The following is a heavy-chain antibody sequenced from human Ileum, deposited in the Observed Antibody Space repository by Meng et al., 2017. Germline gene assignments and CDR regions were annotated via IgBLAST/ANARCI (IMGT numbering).Heavy chain of an antibody. CDR3: AREFYVDTAMVIDS. V-gene: IGHV4-30-4*01. Sequence: QVQLQESGPGPVKPSQTLSLTCRVSNGSLTNVNNYWNWIRQAPGQALEHIGYIYYDGSSYATPSLKSRVTMSIDTSTNQFSLRLDSVTAADTAVYYCAREFYVDTAMVIDSWGPGALVTVSS. CDR1: NGSLTNVNNY. CDR2: IYYDGSS. D-gene: IGHD5-18*01. J-gene: IGHJ4*02.